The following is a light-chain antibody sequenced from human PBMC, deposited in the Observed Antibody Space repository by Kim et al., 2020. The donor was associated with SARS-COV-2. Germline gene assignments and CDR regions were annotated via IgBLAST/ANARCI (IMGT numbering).Light chain of an antibody. CDR3: QQYNSPPRT. Sequence: VSPGDRASLSCRASQSIRTNLAWYQHKPGQAPRLVMYSASTRATGIPARFSGSGSGTEFSLTISGLQSEDFAIYYCQQYNSPPRTFGQGTKVDIK. CDR2: SAS. J-gene: IGKJ1*01. V-gene: IGKV3-15*01. CDR1: QSIRTN.